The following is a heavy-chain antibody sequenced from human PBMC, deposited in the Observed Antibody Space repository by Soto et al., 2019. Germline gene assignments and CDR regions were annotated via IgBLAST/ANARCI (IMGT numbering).Heavy chain of an antibody. Sequence: PSETLSLTCAVSSGSISSSNWWSWVRQPPGKGLEWIGEINHSGSTNYDPSLKSRVTISVDTSKNQFSLKLSSVTAADTAVYYCARFRAVVVVAASPDAFDIWGQGTMVTVSS. V-gene: IGHV4-4*02. J-gene: IGHJ3*02. D-gene: IGHD2-15*01. CDR2: INHSGST. CDR3: ARFRAVVVVAASPDAFDI. CDR1: SGSISSSNW.